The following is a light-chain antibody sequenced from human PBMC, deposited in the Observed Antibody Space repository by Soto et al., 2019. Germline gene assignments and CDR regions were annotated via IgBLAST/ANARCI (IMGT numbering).Light chain of an antibody. CDR2: EVT. J-gene: IGLJ1*01. Sequence: QSALTQPPSASGSPGQSVTISCTGTSSDVGAYNFVSWYQQHPGKAPKLMIYEVTKRPSGVPDRFSGSKSGNTASLTVSGLQAEDEADYYCSSYAGSNNYVIGTGTKLTVL. CDR3: SSYAGSNNYV. V-gene: IGLV2-8*01. CDR1: SSDVGAYNF.